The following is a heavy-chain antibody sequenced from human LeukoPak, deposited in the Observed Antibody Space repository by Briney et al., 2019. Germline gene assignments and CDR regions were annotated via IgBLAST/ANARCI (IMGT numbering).Heavy chain of an antibody. CDR3: ARESDSDYHSDGPKY. D-gene: IGHD5-12*01. Sequence: PGGSLRLSCAASGFAFSSYGMHWVRQAPGMGLEWVAFVRYDGGNKYYADSVKGRFTISKDNSRNTLYLQMNSLRVEDTAVYSCARESDSDYHSDGPKYWGGGSVVTVSS. J-gene: IGHJ4*02. V-gene: IGHV3-30*02. CDR2: VRYDGGNK. CDR1: GFAFSSYG.